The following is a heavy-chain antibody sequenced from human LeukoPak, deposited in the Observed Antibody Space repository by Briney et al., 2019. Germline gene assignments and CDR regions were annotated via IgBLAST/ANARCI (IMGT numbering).Heavy chain of an antibody. Sequence: SETLSLTCTVSNYSISISYCWGWIRQPPGKGLEWIGTVCHSGSTYYIPSLKSRVTISVDTSKNQFSLNLTSVTAADTAVYYCARGRTPRNYYDTRGFYCYYMDVWGKGTTVTVSS. J-gene: IGHJ6*03. D-gene: IGHD3-22*01. CDR3: ARGRTPRNYYDTRGFYCYYMDV. V-gene: IGHV4-38-2*02. CDR1: NYSISISYC. CDR2: VCHSGST.